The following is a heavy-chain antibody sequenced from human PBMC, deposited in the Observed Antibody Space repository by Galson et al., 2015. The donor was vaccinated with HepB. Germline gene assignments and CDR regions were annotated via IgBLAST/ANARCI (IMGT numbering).Heavy chain of an antibody. CDR3: ARVGYCSGGSCYSAPYYYYGMDV. CDR2: ISYDGSNK. CDR1: GFTFSSYA. V-gene: IGHV3-30-3*01. D-gene: IGHD2-15*01. Sequence: SLRLSCAASGFTFSSYAMHWVRQAPGKGLGWVAVISYDGSNKYYAGSVKGRFTISRDNSKNTLYLQMNSLRAEDTAVYYCARVGYCSGGSCYSAPYYYYGMDVWGQGTTVTVSS. J-gene: IGHJ6*02.